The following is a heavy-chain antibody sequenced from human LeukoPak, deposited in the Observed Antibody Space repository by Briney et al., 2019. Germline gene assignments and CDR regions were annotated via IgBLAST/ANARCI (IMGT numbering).Heavy chain of an antibody. CDR3: ARHLSHYYDTSGYSDF. J-gene: IGHJ4*02. CDR1: GGTFSSYA. CDR2: ISAYNGNT. D-gene: IGHD3-22*01. Sequence: ASVKVSCKASGGTFSSYAISWVRQAPGQGLEWMGWISAYNGNTNYAQKLQGRVTMTTDTSTSTAYMELGSLRSDDAAVYYCARHLSHYYDTSGYSDFWGQGTLVTVSS. V-gene: IGHV1-18*01.